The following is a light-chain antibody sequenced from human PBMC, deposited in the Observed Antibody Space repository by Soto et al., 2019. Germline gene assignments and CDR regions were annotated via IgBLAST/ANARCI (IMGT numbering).Light chain of an antibody. CDR2: EGS. CDR1: RSDVGNYNL. Sequence: QSALTQPASASGSPGQSITISCTGTRSDVGNYNLVSWYQQRPGKAPKPMIYEGSKRPSGVSNRFSGSKSGSTASLTISGLQAADEADYYCCSYAGSSSYVFGTGTKVTVL. CDR3: CSYAGSSSYV. J-gene: IGLJ1*01. V-gene: IGLV2-23*01.